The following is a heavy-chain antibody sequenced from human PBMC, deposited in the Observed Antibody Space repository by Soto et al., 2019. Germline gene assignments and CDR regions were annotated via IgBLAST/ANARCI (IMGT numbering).Heavy chain of an antibody. CDR1: GGSISSGGYY. V-gene: IGHV4-31*03. CDR3: AREVDYYDSSGYFDY. Sequence: SETLSLTCTVSGGSISSGGYYWSWIRQHPGKGLEWIGYIYYSGSTYYNPSLKGRVTISVDTSKNQFSLKLSSVTAADTAVYYCAREVDYYDSSGYFDYWGQGTLVTVSS. D-gene: IGHD3-22*01. J-gene: IGHJ4*02. CDR2: IYYSGST.